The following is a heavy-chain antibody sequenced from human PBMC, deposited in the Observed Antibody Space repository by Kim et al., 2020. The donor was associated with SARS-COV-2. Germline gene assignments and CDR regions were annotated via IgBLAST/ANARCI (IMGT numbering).Heavy chain of an antibody. V-gene: IGHV4-39*01. CDR2: T. CDR3: ARYDSSGYYRY. D-gene: IGHD3-22*01. J-gene: IGHJ4*02. Sequence: TYYNPSLKCRVTISVDTSKNQLSLKLSSVTAADTAVYYCARYDSSGYYRYWGQGTLVTVSS.